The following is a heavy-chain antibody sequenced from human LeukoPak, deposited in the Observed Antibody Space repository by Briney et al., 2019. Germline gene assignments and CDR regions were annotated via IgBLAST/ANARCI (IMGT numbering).Heavy chain of an antibody. CDR2: IYSNGIT. V-gene: IGHV4-4*08. CDR3: ARRAYYDSSGNSPASGYFEL. CDR1: GGSIFSYY. D-gene: IGHD3-22*01. Sequence: PSETLSLTCTVSGGSIFSYYWNWIRQPPGKGLEWMGYIYSNGITSYYPSLRSRGTISIATSKNQFSRKLRSVTAADTAIYYCARRAYYDSSGNSPASGYFELWGRGTLVSVSS. J-gene: IGHJ2*01.